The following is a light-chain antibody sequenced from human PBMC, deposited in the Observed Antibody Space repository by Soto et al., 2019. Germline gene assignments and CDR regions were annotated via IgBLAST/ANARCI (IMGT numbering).Light chain of an antibody. J-gene: IGKJ1*01. Sequence: DIQMTQSPSTLSASVGDRVTITWRASQSISSWLAWYQQKPGKAPKLLIYDASSLESGVRSRFSGSGSGTEFTLNISSLQPDDFATYYCQQYNSYWTFGQGTKVDI. CDR3: QQYNSYWT. CDR1: QSISSW. CDR2: DAS. V-gene: IGKV1-5*01.